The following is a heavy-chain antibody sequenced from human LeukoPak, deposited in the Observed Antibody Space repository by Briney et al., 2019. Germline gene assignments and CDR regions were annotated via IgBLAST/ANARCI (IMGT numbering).Heavy chain of an antibody. V-gene: IGHV3-7*01. CDR1: GFRFSRYW. J-gene: IGHJ4*02. D-gene: IGHD3-22*01. Sequence: GGSLRLSCAASGFRFSRYWMSWVRQAPGKGLEWVANIKEDGREKYYVDSVKGRFSISRDNAKNSLYLQMKSLRAEDTAVYYCARVRVYYYDSSGYSDYWGQGTLVTVSS. CDR3: ARVRVYYYDSSGYSDY. CDR2: IKEDGREK.